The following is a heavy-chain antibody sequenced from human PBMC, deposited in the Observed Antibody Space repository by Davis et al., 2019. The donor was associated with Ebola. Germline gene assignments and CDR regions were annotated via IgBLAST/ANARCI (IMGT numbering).Heavy chain of an antibody. V-gene: IGHV3-7*01. J-gene: IGHJ6*02. D-gene: IGHD4/OR15-4a*01. Sequence: GESLKISCAASGFNFGDDWMSWVRQAPGKGLEWLANINQDGSEKQYVDSVKGRFTISRDNAKNSVYLQMNSLRTEDTAVYYCAKDLGARVYDYGPVWGQGTTVTVS. CDR1: GFNFGDDW. CDR3: AKDLGARVYDYGPV. CDR2: INQDGSEK.